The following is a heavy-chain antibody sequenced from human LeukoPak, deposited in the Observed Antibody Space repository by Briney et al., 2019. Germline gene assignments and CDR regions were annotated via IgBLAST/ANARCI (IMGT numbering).Heavy chain of an antibody. CDR1: GFTFSSYW. V-gene: IGHV3-7*01. J-gene: IGHJ6*03. D-gene: IGHD4-17*01. CDR2: IKQDGSEK. CDR3: ASQKRTTVTTGGYYYYMDV. Sequence: GGSLRLSCAASGFTFSSYWMNWVRQAPGKGLEWVANIKQDGSEKYYVDSVKGRFTISRDNTKNSLYLQMNSLRAEDTAVYYCASQKRTTVTTGGYYYYMDVWGKGTTVTVSS.